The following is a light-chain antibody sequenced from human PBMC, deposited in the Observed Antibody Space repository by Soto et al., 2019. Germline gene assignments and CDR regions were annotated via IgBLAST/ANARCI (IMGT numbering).Light chain of an antibody. CDR3: SSYTSTSSYV. J-gene: IGLJ1*01. Sequence: QSALTQPASVPGSPGQSITISCTGTSSDIGNYNYVSWYQQHPGKAPKLMISEVSNRPSGVSNRFSGSKSGNTASLTISGLQAEDEADYYCSSYTSTSSYVFGGGTKVTVL. V-gene: IGLV2-14*01. CDR2: EVS. CDR1: SSDIGNYNY.